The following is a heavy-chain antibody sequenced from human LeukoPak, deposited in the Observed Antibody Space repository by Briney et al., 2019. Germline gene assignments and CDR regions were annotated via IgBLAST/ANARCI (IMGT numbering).Heavy chain of an antibody. CDR2: ISAYNGKT. J-gene: IGHJ6*02. V-gene: IGHV1-18*01. CDR1: GYTFTSYG. CDR3: ARRYCSGGSCSYYYYGMDV. D-gene: IGHD2-15*01. Sequence: ASVKVSCKSSGYTFTSYGIRWLRQAPGQGLEWMGWISAYNGKTNYAQKLQGRVTMTTDTSTSTAYMELRSLRSDDTAVYYGARRYCSGGSCSYYYYGMDVWGQGTTVTVSS.